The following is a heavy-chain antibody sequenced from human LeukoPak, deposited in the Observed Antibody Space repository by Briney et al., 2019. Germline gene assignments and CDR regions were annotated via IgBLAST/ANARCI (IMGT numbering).Heavy chain of an antibody. J-gene: IGHJ4*02. Sequence: ASVKVSCKASGYTFTSYYMRWVRQAPGQGLEWMGIINPSGGSTSCAQKFQGRVTMTRDMSTSTVYMELSSLRSEDTAVDYCARTGSGYGQERRFDYWGQGTLVTVSS. CDR3: ARTGSGYGQERRFDY. D-gene: IGHD5-18*01. V-gene: IGHV1-46*01. CDR1: GYTFTSYY. CDR2: INPSGGST.